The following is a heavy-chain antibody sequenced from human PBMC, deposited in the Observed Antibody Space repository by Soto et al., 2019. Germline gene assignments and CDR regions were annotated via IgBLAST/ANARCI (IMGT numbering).Heavy chain of an antibody. CDR2: IYWDDDK. J-gene: IGHJ4*02. D-gene: IGHD6-19*01. V-gene: IGHV2-5*02. CDR3: ARRRGGFGGGWTTPDFDY. Sequence: QITLKESGPTVVKPTQTLTLTCSLSGFSLNTGGVGVGWIRQPPGKALEWLAVIYWDDDKSWNPSLRDRLTINRGASDDQVVLTVTNMDPVDTGTYYCARRRGGFGGGWTTPDFDYWGQGTLVTVSS. CDR1: GFSLNTGGVG.